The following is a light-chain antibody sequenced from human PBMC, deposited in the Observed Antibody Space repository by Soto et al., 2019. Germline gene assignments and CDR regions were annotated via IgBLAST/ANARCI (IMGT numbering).Light chain of an antibody. J-gene: IGKJ1*01. Sequence: EIVMTQSPATLSVSPGERATLSCKASQSVGTYLAWYQQKPGQAPRLLIYGASTRATGVPARFSGGGSGTECTLTISSLQSEDFAIYHCQQYDNLPPWTFGQGTEVEIK. CDR2: GAS. CDR3: QQYDNLPPWT. CDR1: QSVGTY. V-gene: IGKV3-15*01.